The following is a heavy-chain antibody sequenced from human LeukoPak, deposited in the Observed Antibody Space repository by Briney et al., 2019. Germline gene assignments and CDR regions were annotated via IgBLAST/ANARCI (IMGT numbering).Heavy chain of an antibody. CDR1: GFTFNNYA. CDR2: ISGGGETT. V-gene: IGHV3-23*01. CDR3: ARDYADYVGYFFFDY. J-gene: IGHJ4*02. D-gene: IGHD4-17*01. Sequence: GGSLRLSCAASGFTFNNYAMNWVRQAPGKGLEWVSSISGGGETTYYADSAKGRFTISRDSSQNTLYLQMNSLRAEDTAVYYRARDYADYVGYFFFDYWGQGTLVTVSS.